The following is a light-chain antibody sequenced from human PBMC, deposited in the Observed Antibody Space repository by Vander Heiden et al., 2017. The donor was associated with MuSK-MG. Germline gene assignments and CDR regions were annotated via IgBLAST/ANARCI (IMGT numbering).Light chain of an antibody. J-gene: IGLJ2*01. Sequence: QPALTQPAPVSRSPGSPITLSCTGTSSYIGDYTYVDWYQQHPGKAPKLMIYEVTKRPSGVSNRFSGSKSGNTASLTISGLQAEDEADYYCCSYTSTTAFVLFGGGTKLTVL. CDR1: SSYIGDYTY. CDR3: CSYTSTTAFVL. V-gene: IGLV2-14*01. CDR2: EVT.